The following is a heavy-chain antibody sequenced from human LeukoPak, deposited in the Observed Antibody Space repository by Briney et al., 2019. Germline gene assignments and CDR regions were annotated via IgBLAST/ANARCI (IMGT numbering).Heavy chain of an antibody. Sequence: ASVKVSCKASGYTFTSYYMHWVRHAPGQGLEWMGIINPSGGSTSYAQKFQGRVTMTTDTSSSTVYMELSSLRSEDMAVYYCARDYLKVVVAGTAPSAGHMDYGGQGTRVTVSS. J-gene: IGHJ4*02. D-gene: IGHD2-15*01. V-gene: IGHV1-46*01. CDR2: INPSGGST. CDR3: ARDYLKVVVAGTAPSAGHMDY. CDR1: GYTFTSYY.